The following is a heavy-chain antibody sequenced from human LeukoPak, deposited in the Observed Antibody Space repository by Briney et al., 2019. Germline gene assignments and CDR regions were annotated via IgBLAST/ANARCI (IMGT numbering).Heavy chain of an antibody. CDR3: ARESDRIGFDFDY. V-gene: IGHV6-1*01. D-gene: IGHD6-19*01. J-gene: IGHJ4*02. Sequence: SQTLSLTCAISGDSVSSNSASWNWIRQSPSRGLEWLGRTYYRSKWYYDYTLSVKSRIIINPDTSKNQFSLHLNSVTPEDTAVYYRARESDRIGFDFDYWGQGTLVTVSS. CDR2: TYYRSKWYY. CDR1: GDSVSSNSAS.